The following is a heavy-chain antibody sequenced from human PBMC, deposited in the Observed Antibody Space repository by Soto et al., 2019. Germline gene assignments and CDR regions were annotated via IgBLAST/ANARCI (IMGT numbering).Heavy chain of an antibody. CDR2: IYYIGST. V-gene: IGHV4-59*08. CDR1: GASISSYH. D-gene: IGHD3-9*01. J-gene: IGHJ4*02. Sequence: QVQLQESGPGLVKPSETLSLTCTVSGASISSYHWSWIRQPPGKGLEWIGYIYYIGSTNYNPSLKSRVTISVDTSKNQCSLKLSSVTDADTVVYYCARVYFDILTGYVYYFDYWGQGTLVTVSS. CDR3: ARVYFDILTGYVYYFDY.